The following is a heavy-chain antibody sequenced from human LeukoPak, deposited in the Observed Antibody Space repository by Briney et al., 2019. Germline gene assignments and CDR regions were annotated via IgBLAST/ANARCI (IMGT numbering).Heavy chain of an antibody. V-gene: IGHV3-30*02. J-gene: IGHJ4*02. CDR3: ARAQGALDY. CDR1: GFDFSRNG. CDR2: IRYDGSKK. D-gene: IGHD1-26*01. Sequence: GGSLRLSCEASGFDFSRNGMHWVRQAPGKGLEWVSFIRYDGSKKFYGDSVRGRFTISSDSSQNLVHLQMNSLTVEDTAVYYCARAQGALDYWGQGTLVTVSS.